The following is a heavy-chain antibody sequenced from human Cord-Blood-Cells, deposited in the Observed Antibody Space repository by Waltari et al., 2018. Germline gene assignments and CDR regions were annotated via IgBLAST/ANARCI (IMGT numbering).Heavy chain of an antibody. V-gene: IGHV1-24*01. J-gene: IGHJ6*03. CDR3: ATLKYQNLRFGDMDV. Sequence: QVQLVQSGAEVKKPGASVKVSCKVSGYTLTELSMHWVRQAPGKGLEWMGGLDPEDGETIDAQKFQGRGTMTEDTTTDTAYMELSSLRSEDTAGYYCATLKYQNLRFGDMDVWGKGTTVTVSS. CDR2: LDPEDGET. D-gene: IGHD3-3*01. CDR1: GYTLTELS.